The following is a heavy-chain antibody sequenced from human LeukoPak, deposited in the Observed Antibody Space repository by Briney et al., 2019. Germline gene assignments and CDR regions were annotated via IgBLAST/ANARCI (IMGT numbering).Heavy chain of an antibody. Sequence: RSGGSLRLTCAASGFTFSSYAMSWVRQAPGKGLEWVSAISGSAYSTYYADSVKGRFTISRDNSKNTLYLQMNSLRAEDTAVYYCAKETVAAPPIDDWGQGTLVTVSS. CDR3: AKETVAAPPIDD. CDR2: ISGSAYST. V-gene: IGHV3-23*01. J-gene: IGHJ4*02. D-gene: IGHD6-19*01. CDR1: GFTFSSYA.